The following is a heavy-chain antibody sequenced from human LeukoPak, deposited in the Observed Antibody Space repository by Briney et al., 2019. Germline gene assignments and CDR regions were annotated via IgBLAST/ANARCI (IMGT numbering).Heavy chain of an antibody. Sequence: GGSLRLSCAASGFTFSSYGMHWVRQAPGKGLEWVAFIRYDGSNKYYADSVKGRFTISRDNSKNTLYLQMNSLRAEDTAVYYCAKDPKGSIRGNRFDPWGQGTLVTVSS. CDR3: AKDPKGSIRGNRFDP. V-gene: IGHV3-30*02. CDR2: IRYDGSNK. CDR1: GFTFSSYG. D-gene: IGHD3-10*01. J-gene: IGHJ5*02.